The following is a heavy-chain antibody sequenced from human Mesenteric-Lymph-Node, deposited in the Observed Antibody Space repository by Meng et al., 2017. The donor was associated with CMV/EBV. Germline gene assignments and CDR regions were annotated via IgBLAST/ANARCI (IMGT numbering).Heavy chain of an antibody. Sequence: GESLKISCTASGFTFGDYAMSWVRQAPGKGLEWVGFIRSKAYGGTTEYAASVKGRFTISRDDSKSIAYLQMNSLKTEDTAVYYCTRDMVRGSFTFDYWGQGTLVTVSS. J-gene: IGHJ4*02. CDR1: GFTFGDYA. CDR3: TRDMVRGSFTFDY. V-gene: IGHV3-49*04. CDR2: IRSKAYGGTT. D-gene: IGHD3-10*01.